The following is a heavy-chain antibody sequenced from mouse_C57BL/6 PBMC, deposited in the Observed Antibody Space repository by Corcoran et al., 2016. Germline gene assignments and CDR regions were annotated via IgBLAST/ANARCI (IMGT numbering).Heavy chain of an antibody. J-gene: IGHJ2*01. CDR3: ARGAQATGYFDY. CDR1: GYTFTTYG. D-gene: IGHD3-2*02. CDR2: INTYSGVP. Sequence: QIQLVQSGPELKKPGETVKISCKASGYTFTTYGMSWVKQAPGKGLKWMGWINTYSGVPTYADDFKGRFAFSLETSASTAYLQINNLKNEDTATYFCARGAQATGYFDYWDQGTTLTVSS. V-gene: IGHV9-3*01.